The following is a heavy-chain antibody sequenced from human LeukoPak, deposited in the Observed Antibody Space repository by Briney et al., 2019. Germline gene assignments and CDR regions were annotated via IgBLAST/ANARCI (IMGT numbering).Heavy chain of an antibody. CDR1: GFTFSSYA. Sequence: GGSLRLSCAASGFTFSSYAMSWVRQAPGKGLEWVSAIRGSGGSTYYADSVKGRFTISRDNSKNTLYLQMNSLRAEDTAVYYCAKSYNSGWYENPYYFDYWGQGTLVTVSS. CDR2: IRGSGGST. V-gene: IGHV3-23*01. D-gene: IGHD6-19*01. CDR3: AKSYNSGWYENPYYFDY. J-gene: IGHJ4*02.